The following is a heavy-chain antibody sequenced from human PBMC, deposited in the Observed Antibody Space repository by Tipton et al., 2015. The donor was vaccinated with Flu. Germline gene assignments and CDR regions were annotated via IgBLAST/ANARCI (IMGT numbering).Heavy chain of an antibody. V-gene: IGHV4-61*02. J-gene: IGHJ3*02. Sequence: TLSLTCSVSGGSFSSGSYYWTWIRQSAGNGLEWIGRIYTTGSTYYNPSLKSRVTISMDTSKSHFFLRLTSVTAADTAVYYCARDAGDFGGNPLAFDIWGQGTMVTVSS. CDR1: GGSFSSGSYY. CDR3: ARDAGDFGGNPLAFDI. CDR2: IYTTGST. D-gene: IGHD4-23*01.